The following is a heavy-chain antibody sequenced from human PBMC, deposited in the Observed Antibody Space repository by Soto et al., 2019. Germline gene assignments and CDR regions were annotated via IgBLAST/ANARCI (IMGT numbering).Heavy chain of an antibody. CDR2: IIPIFGTA. V-gene: IGHV1-69*13. D-gene: IGHD6-13*01. J-gene: IGHJ6*02. Sequence: GASVKVSCKASGGTFSSYAISWVRQAPGQGLEWMGGIIPIFGTANYAQKFQGRVTITADESTSTAYMELSSLRSEDTAVYYCARGAAAGTYYYYGMDVWGQGTTVTASS. CDR1: GGTFSSYA. CDR3: ARGAAAGTYYYYGMDV.